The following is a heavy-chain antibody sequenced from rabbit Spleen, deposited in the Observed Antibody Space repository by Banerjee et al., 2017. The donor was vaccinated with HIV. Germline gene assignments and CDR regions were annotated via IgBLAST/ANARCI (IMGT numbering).Heavy chain of an antibody. CDR2: IYAGSGKT. J-gene: IGHJ4*01. CDR3: ARDLTGVIGWNFGW. V-gene: IGHV1S40*01. D-gene: IGHD1-1*01. Sequence: QSLEESGGDLVKPGASLTLTCTASGLDFSSNYWICWVRQAPGKGLEWIGCIYAGSGKTYYASWAKGRYTFSKTSSTTVTLEMTSLTVADTATYFCARDLTGVIGWNFGWWGPGTLVTVS. CDR1: GLDFSSNYW.